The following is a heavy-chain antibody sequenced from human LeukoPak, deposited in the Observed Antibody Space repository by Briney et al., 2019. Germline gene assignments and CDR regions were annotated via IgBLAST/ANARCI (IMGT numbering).Heavy chain of an antibody. Sequence: GGSLRLSCAASGFTFSDYYMSWIRQAPGKGLEWVSYISSSGSTIYYADSVKGRFTISRDNAKNSLYLQMNSLRAEDTAVYYCATTGSPGSGSYYNRNHYYGMDVWGQGTTVTVSS. CDR2: ISSSGSTI. CDR1: GFTFSDYY. V-gene: IGHV3-11*01. D-gene: IGHD3-10*01. CDR3: ATTGSPGSGSYYNRNHYYGMDV. J-gene: IGHJ6*02.